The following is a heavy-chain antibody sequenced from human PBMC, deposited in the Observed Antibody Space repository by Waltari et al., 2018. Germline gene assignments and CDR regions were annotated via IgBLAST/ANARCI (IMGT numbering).Heavy chain of an antibody. J-gene: IGHJ4*01. CDR1: GFSFSSYA. Sequence: QVQLVESGGGVVQPGGSLRLSCAASGFSFSSYAMHWVRQAPGKGLGWWESIKKMETINTTPASGRAGFPTSRDISKTTLFLQMTSLGAEDTAVFYCAKFNVGDSADYWGQEPWSPSPQ. CDR3: AKFNVGDSADY. D-gene: IGHD2-21*02. CDR2: IKKMETI. V-gene: IGHV3-30-3*02.